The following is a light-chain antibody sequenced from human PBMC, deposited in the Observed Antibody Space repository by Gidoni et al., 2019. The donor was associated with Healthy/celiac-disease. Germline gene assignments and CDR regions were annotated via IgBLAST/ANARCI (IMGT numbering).Light chain of an antibody. V-gene: IGKV1-5*01. CDR3: QQYNSYSPVT. CDR1: QSISSW. J-gene: IGKJ3*01. Sequence: DIQMTQSPSTLSASVGDRVTLTCRASQSISSWLAWYQQKPGKAPKLLIYDASSLESGVPSRFSGSGSGTEFTLTISSLQPDDFATYYCQQYNSYSPVTFGPGTKVDIK. CDR2: DAS.